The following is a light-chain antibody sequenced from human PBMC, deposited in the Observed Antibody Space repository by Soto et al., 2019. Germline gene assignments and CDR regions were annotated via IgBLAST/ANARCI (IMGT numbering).Light chain of an antibody. V-gene: IGKV1-27*01. CDR2: AAS. CDR3: QKYSSVPV. CDR1: QDIRNF. Sequence: DIQMTQSPTSLSASVGDRVTITCRASQDIRNFVAWYQQKPGKAPKLLIYAASTLQSGVPSRFSGSGSGTDVTLTITTLQPEDVATSYCQKYSSVPVFGPGTKVEIK. J-gene: IGKJ3*01.